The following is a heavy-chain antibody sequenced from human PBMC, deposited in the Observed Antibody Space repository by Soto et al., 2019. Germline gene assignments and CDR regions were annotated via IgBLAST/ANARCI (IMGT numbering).Heavy chain of an antibody. CDR2: ISYDGSNK. D-gene: IGHD3-16*01. CDR3: AKNSGDYVWGHNWFDP. Sequence: QVQLVESGGGVVQPGRSLRLSCAASGFTFSSYGMHWVRQAPGKGLEWVAVISYDGSNKYYADSVQGRFTISRDNSKNTLYLQMNSLRAEDTAVYYCAKNSGDYVWGHNWFDPWGQGTLVTVSS. CDR1: GFTFSSYG. V-gene: IGHV3-30*18. J-gene: IGHJ5*02.